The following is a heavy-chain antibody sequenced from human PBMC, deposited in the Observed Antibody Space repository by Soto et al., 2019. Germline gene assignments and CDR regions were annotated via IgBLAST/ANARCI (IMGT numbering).Heavy chain of an antibody. CDR1: GGTFSSYT. V-gene: IGHV1-69*02. D-gene: IGHD3-10*01. CDR3: ARAGRGVYGMDV. Sequence: QVQLVQSGAEVKKPGSSVKVSCKASGGTFSSYTISWVRQAPGQGLEWMGRIIPILGIANYAQKFQGRVTITADKATSTAYMELSSLRCEDTAVYYCARAGRGVYGMDVWGQGTTVTVSS. J-gene: IGHJ6*02. CDR2: IIPILGIA.